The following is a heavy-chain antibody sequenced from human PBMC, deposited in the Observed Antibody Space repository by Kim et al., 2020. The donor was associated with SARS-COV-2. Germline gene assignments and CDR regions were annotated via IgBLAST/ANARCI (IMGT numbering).Heavy chain of an antibody. Sequence: GGSLRLSCAASGFTFSDYYMSWIRQAPGKGLEWVSYISSSGSTIYYADSVKGRFTISRDNAKNSLYLQMNSLRAEDTAVYYCASPTGGYFVPAADDAFDIWGQGTMVTVSS. CDR2: ISSSGSTI. J-gene: IGHJ3*02. V-gene: IGHV3-11*04. D-gene: IGHD2-2*01. CDR3: ASPTGGYFVPAADDAFDI. CDR1: GFTFSDYY.